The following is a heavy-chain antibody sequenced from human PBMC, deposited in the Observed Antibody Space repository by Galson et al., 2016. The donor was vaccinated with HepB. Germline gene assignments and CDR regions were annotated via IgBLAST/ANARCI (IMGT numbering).Heavy chain of an antibody. V-gene: IGHV5-51*01. CDR2: IYPADSDS. Sequence: QSGAEVKKPGESLKISCQGSGFRFTSYWIGWVRQMPGKGLEWMGIIYPADSDSRYSPSFQGQVTISVDNSINTAYLHWSSLKASDTAFYYCVRNEPPYDSSGYPGDYWGQGTLVTVSS. CDR3: VRNEPPYDSSGYPGDY. D-gene: IGHD3-22*01. J-gene: IGHJ4*02. CDR1: GFRFTSYW.